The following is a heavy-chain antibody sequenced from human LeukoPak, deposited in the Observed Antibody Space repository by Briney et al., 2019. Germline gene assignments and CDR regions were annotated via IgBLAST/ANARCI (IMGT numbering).Heavy chain of an antibody. J-gene: IGHJ6*02. CDR1: GASIRSSSYF. Sequence: SETLSLTCTVSGASIRSSSYFWAWIRQPPGKGLEWIGSIYYTGSTHNNPSLKSRVTLSVDPSKNQFSLKLSSVTAADTAVYYCAREAGVHYYYGMDVWGQGTTVTVSS. CDR3: AREAGVHYYYGMDV. D-gene: IGHD6-19*01. CDR2: IYYTGST. V-gene: IGHV4-39*07.